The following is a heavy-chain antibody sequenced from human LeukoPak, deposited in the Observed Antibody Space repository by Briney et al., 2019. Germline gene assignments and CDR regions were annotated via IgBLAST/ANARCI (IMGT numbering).Heavy chain of an antibody. CDR1: GFTFSSYG. CDR3: ARDSDYYYGSGSYLGD. J-gene: IGHJ3*01. V-gene: IGHV3-33*01. D-gene: IGHD3-10*01. Sequence: PGGSLRLSCAASGFTFSSYGMHWVRQAPGKGLEWVAVIWYDGSNKYYADSVKGRFTISRDNSKNTLYLQMNSLRAEDTAVYYCARDSDYYYGSGSYLGDWGQGTMVTVSS. CDR2: IWYDGSNK.